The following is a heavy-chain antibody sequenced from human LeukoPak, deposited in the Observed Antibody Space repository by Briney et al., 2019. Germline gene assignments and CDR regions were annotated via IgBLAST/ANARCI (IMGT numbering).Heavy chain of an antibody. CDR1: GGSFSGYY. Sequence: SETLSLTCAVYGGSFSGYYWSWIRQPPGKGLEWIGEINHSGSTIYNPSLKSRVTISVDTSKNQFSLKLSSVTAADTAVYYCARGPTAVARPPQLGNYYYGMDVWGQGTTVTVSS. V-gene: IGHV4-34*01. CDR2: INHSGST. D-gene: IGHD5-18*01. CDR3: ARGPTAVARPPQLGNYYYGMDV. J-gene: IGHJ6*02.